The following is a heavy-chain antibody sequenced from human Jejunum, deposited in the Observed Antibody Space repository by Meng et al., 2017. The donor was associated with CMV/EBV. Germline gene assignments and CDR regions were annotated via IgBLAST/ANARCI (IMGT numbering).Heavy chain of an antibody. V-gene: IGHV1-2*02. J-gene: IGHJ3*02. CDR1: GYTFTGYY. CDR2: INPNSGGT. D-gene: IGHD3-16*01. Sequence: ASGYTFTGYYMHWVRQAPGQGLEWMGWINPNSGGTNYAQKFQGRVTMTRDTSISTAYMELSRLRSDDTAVYYCARDGGSGDAFDIWGQGTMVTVSS. CDR3: ARDGGSGDAFDI.